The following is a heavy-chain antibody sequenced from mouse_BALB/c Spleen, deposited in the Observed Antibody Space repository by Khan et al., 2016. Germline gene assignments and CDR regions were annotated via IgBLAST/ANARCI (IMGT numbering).Heavy chain of an antibody. V-gene: IGHV1-4*01. J-gene: IGHJ3*01. Sequence: QVRLQQSGAELARPGASVRMSCRASGYTFTNHTVHWVKQRPGQGLEWIGYINPSSDYTNYNQKFKDKATLTADTSSSTAYMQLSSLTSEDSAVYYCAESPIYYDSGVVYWGQGTLVTVSA. CDR2: INPSSDYT. D-gene: IGHD2-4*01. CDR1: GYTFTNHT. CDR3: AESPIYYDSGVVY.